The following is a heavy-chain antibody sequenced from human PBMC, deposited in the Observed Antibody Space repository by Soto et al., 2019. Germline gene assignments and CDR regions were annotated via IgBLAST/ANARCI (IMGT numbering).Heavy chain of an antibody. Sequence: QVQLVQSGAEVKEPGSSVKVSCQASGGTFSSYALSWVRQAPGQGLEWMGGIIPLFRTPDYAQKFQGRVMITADESTSTAYMALSSLRSEDTAIYYCARDNGRPQLGGNYYYITDVWGQGTTITVSS. J-gene: IGHJ6*02. CDR2: IIPLFRTP. D-gene: IGHD3-3*02. CDR1: GGTFSSYA. CDR3: ARDNGRPQLGGNYYYITDV. V-gene: IGHV1-69*12.